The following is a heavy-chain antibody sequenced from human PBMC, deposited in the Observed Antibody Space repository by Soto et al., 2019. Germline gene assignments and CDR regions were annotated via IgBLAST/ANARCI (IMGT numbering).Heavy chain of an antibody. CDR1: GGSFSGYY. Sequence: QVQLQQWGAGLLKPSETLSLTCAVYGGSFSGYYWSWIRQPPGKGLEWLGEINHSGSTNYNPSLKSRVTISVDTSKNQCSLKLSSVTAADTAVYYCARGLAGVLWFGELLIERFDPWGQGTLVTVSS. CDR2: INHSGST. D-gene: IGHD3-10*01. V-gene: IGHV4-34*01. CDR3: ARGLAGVLWFGELLIERFDP. J-gene: IGHJ5*02.